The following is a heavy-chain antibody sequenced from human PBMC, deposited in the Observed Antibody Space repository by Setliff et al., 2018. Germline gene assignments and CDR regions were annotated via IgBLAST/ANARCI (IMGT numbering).Heavy chain of an antibody. J-gene: IGHJ4*02. CDR3: ARAGLAAAGRKGVFDH. D-gene: IGHD6-25*01. CDR1: GYTFTNYG. V-gene: IGHV1-18*01. Sequence: ASVKVSCKTSGYTFTNYGISWVRQAPGQGLEWMGWISADNGNTKYAQNLHGKITMTTDTSTSTVYMELNSLTSDDTAVYYCARAGLAAAGRKGVFDHWGQGTLVTVSS. CDR2: ISADNGNT.